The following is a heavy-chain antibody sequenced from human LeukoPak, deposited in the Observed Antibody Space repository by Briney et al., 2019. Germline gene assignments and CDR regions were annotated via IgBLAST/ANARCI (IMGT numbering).Heavy chain of an antibody. J-gene: IGHJ4*02. V-gene: IGHV1-18*01. Sequence: ASVKVFCKASGYTFTSYGISWVRQAPGQGLEWMGWISAYNGNTNYAQKLQGRVTMTTDTSTSTAYMELRSLRSDDTAVYYCARGDAYYDSSGYYPSDYWGQGTLVTVSS. CDR3: ARGDAYYDSSGYYPSDY. CDR1: GYTFTSYG. CDR2: ISAYNGNT. D-gene: IGHD3-22*01.